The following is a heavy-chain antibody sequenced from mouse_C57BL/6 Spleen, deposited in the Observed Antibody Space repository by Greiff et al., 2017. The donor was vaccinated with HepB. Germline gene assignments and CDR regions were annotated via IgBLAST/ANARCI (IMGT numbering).Heavy chain of an antibody. CDR1: GYTFTDYY. CDR2: IYPGSGNT. CDR3: AREQDRYFDV. V-gene: IGHV1-76*01. J-gene: IGHJ1*03. Sequence: QVQLQQSGAELVRPGASVKLSCKASGYTFTDYYINWVKQRPGQGLEWIARIYPGSGNTYYNEKFKGKATLTAEKSSSTAYMQLSSLTSEDSAVYFCAREQDRYFDVWGTGTTVTVSS.